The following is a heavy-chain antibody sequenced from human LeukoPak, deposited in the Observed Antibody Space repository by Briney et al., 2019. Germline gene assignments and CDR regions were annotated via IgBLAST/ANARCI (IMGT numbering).Heavy chain of an antibody. CDR1: GGSFSGYY. Sequence: PSETLSLTCAVYGGSFSGYYWSWIRQPPGKGLEWIGEINHSGSTNYNPSLKSRVTISVDTSKNQFSLKLSSVTAADTAVYYCATSETYYYGSNIWGQGTMVTVSS. CDR2: INHSGST. CDR3: ATSETYYYGSNI. V-gene: IGHV4-34*01. D-gene: IGHD3-10*01. J-gene: IGHJ3*02.